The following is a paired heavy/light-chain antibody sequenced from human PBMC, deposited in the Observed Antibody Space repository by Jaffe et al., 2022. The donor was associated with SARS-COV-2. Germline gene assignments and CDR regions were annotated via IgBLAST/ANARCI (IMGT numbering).Light chain of an antibody. V-gene: IGKV5-2*01. CDR2: EST. CDR1: QDIDDN. J-gene: IGKJ2*01. Sequence: DTTLTQSPAFMSATPGDKVNISCKASQDIDDNMNWYQRKPGGAAVFIIQESTTRAPGIPPRFSGSGSGTDFTLTIANVESGDAAYYFCLQHDHFPYTFGQGTTLEIK. CDR3: LQHDHFPYT.
Heavy chain of an antibody. Sequence: EVQLVESGGGLVQPGGSLRLSCTASGFTFSSFEMNWVRQAPGKGLEWLAYTSRTGSVIYYADSVKGRFTISRDNAKSSLNLQMNSLRAEDTAVYFCAREKSYGLDVWGRGTAVTVSS. CDR3: AREKSYGLDV. CDR1: GFTFSSFE. V-gene: IGHV3-48*03. CDR2: TSRTGSVI. J-gene: IGHJ6*02.